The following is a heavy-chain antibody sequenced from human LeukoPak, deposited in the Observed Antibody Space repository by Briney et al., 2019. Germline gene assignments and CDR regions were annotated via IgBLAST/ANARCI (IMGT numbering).Heavy chain of an antibody. Sequence: PSETLSLTCTVSGGSISSYYWSWIRQPAGKGLEWIGRIYTSGSTNYNPSLKSRVTMSVDTSKNQFSLKLSSVTAADTAVYYRARSRYYDFWSGPRDWYFDLWGRGTLVTVSS. J-gene: IGHJ2*01. CDR1: GGSISSYY. CDR3: ARSRYYDFWSGPRDWYFDL. V-gene: IGHV4-4*07. CDR2: IYTSGST. D-gene: IGHD3-3*01.